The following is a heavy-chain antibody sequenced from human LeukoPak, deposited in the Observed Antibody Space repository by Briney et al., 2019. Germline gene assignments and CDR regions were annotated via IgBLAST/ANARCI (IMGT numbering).Heavy chain of an antibody. CDR2: ISGSGGST. CDR3: AKDHEKRYYYGSVSSCFDY. D-gene: IGHD3-10*01. J-gene: IGHJ4*02. V-gene: IGHV3-23*01. Sequence: GRSLRLSSAASGFTFSSYAMSWVRQAPGKGLEWVSAISGSGGSTYYADSVKGRFTISRDNSKNTLYLQMNSLRAEDTAVYYCAKDHEKRYYYGSVSSCFDYWGQGTLVTVSS. CDR1: GFTFSSYA.